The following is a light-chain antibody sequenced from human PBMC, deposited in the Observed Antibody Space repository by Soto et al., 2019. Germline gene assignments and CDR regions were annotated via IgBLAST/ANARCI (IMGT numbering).Light chain of an antibody. CDR1: QSVSNSY. CDR2: GSS. J-gene: IGKJ1*01. V-gene: IGKV3-20*01. Sequence: EIVLTQSPGTLSLSPGERATLSCRASQSVSNSYLAWYQQKPGQAPRLLIYGSSSRATGIPDRFSGSGSGTDVTLTISRLEPEEFAVYYCQQYGGSPRTFGQGTKVEIK. CDR3: QQYGGSPRT.